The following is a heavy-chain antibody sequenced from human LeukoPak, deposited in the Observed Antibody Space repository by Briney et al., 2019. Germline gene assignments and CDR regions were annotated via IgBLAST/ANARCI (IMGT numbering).Heavy chain of an antibody. V-gene: IGHV4-4*02. Sequence: SETLSLTCAVSGGSITTTNWWSWVRQPPGKGLEWIGEVHLSGATNYNPSLESRVSMSIDKSKDHLSLEVTSVTAADTAIYYCTRESGAFSPFGFWGQGTLLTVSS. D-gene: IGHD1-26*01. J-gene: IGHJ4*02. CDR1: GGSITTTNW. CDR3: TRESGAFSPFGF. CDR2: VHLSGAT.